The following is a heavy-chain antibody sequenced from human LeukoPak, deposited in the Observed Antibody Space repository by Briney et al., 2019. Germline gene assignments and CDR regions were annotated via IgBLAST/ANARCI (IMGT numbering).Heavy chain of an antibody. Sequence: GGSLRLSCAASGFTFSSYEMNWVRQAPGKGLEWVSYIDSSGSNIHYADSVKGRFTISRDNAKNSLYLQMNSLRAEDTAVYYCATGYVTGTTTDYWGQGTLVTVSS. D-gene: IGHD1-7*01. CDR3: ATGYVTGTTTDY. J-gene: IGHJ4*02. V-gene: IGHV3-48*03. CDR2: IDSSGSNI. CDR1: GFTFSSYE.